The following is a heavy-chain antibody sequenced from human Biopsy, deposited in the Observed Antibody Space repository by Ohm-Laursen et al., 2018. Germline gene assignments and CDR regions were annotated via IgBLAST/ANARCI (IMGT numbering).Heavy chain of an antibody. CDR3: ARDETGSSVFGPYYYGMDV. CDR2: INPTGGTT. J-gene: IGHJ6*02. D-gene: IGHD3-9*01. CDR1: GYSFTKYY. V-gene: IGHV1-46*01. Sequence: ATVKISCKASGYSFTKYYINWVRQAPGQGLEWMGIINPTGGTTSYAEEFQGRVTLTRDTSTGTVYLELNSLIYEDTALYYCARDETGSSVFGPYYYGMDVWGQGTTVTVSS.